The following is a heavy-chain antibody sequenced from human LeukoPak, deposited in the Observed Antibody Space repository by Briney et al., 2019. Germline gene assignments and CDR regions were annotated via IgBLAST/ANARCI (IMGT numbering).Heavy chain of an antibody. V-gene: IGHV3-23*01. D-gene: IGHD6-19*01. J-gene: IGHJ4*02. CDR3: AKGMRYSSGWYYFDY. CDR2: ISSGGST. Sequence: GGSLRLSCAASGFTFNNYAISWVRQAPGKGLEWVSRISSGGSTYYADSEKGRFTISRDHSKNTLYLQMNRLRAADTAVYYCAKGMRYSSGWYYFDYWGQGTLVTVSS. CDR1: GFTFNNYA.